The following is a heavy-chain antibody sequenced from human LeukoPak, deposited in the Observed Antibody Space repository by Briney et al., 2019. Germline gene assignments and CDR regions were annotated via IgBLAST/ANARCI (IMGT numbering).Heavy chain of an antibody. CDR1: GFTFSNYA. V-gene: IGHV3-23*01. J-gene: IGHJ4*02. D-gene: IGHD3-16*01. CDR2: TSTSGDST. CDR3: ARDSPYHDY. Sequence: GGSLRLSCAVSGFTFSNYAMTWVRQAPGKGLEWVSATSTSGDSTYYADSVKGRFSISRDDSKNTLNLQMNSLRPEDTAVYYCARDSPYHDYWGQGSLVTVSS.